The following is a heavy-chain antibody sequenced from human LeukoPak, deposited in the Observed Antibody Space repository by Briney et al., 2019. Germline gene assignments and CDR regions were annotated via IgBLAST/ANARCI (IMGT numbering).Heavy chain of an antibody. D-gene: IGHD7-27*01. CDR1: GYSISSGYY. V-gene: IGHV4-38-2*02. CDR2: IYHSGST. J-gene: IGHJ3*02. CDR3: ARPTTNWGAVGAFDI. Sequence: PAETLSLTCTVSGYSISSGYYWGWIRQPPGKGLEWIGSIYHSGSTYYNPSLKSRVTISVDTSKNQFSLKLSSVTAADTAVYYCARPTTNWGAVGAFDIWGQGTMVTVSS.